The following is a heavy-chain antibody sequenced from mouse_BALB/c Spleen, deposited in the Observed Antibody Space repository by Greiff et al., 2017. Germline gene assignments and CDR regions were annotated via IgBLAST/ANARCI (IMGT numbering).Heavy chain of an antibody. CDR1: GFNIKDYY. V-gene: IGHV14-1*02. Sequence: VQLKESGAELVRSGASVKLSCTASGFNIKDYYMHWVKQRPEQGLEWIGWIDPENGNTIYDPKFQGKASITADTSSNTAYLQLSSLTSEDTAVYYCVFYYDYDRFAYWGQGTLVTVSA. J-gene: IGHJ3*01. D-gene: IGHD2-4*01. CDR3: VFYYDYDRFAY. CDR2: IDPENGNT.